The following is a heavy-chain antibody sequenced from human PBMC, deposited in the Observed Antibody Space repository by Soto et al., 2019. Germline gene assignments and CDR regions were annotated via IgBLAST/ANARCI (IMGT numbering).Heavy chain of an antibody. CDR3: AKDSSASTLKTCED. J-gene: IGHJ4*02. D-gene: IGHD2-2*01. Sequence: GGSLRLSCAASGFKFNAYAMSWVRQGPGKGLEWVSGISAVGSISYYAHSVEGRFTISRDNSKNTVFLQLNSLRADDTALYYCAKDSSASTLKTCEDWGQGTRVTVSS. V-gene: IGHV3-23*01. CDR1: GFKFNAYA. CDR2: ISAVGSIS.